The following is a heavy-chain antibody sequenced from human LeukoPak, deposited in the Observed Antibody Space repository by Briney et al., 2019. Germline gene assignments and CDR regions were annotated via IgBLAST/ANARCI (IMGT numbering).Heavy chain of an antibody. D-gene: IGHD2-2*01. J-gene: IGHJ6*03. V-gene: IGHV1-46*01. CDR3: ARGVGYCSSTSCYSTVQYYMDV. CDR2: INPSGGST. Sequence: SSVKVSCKASGYTFTSYYMHWVRQAPGQGLEWMGIINPSGGSTSYAQKFQGRVTMTRDTSTSTVYMELSSLRSEDTAVYYCARGVGYCSSTSCYSTVQYYMDVWGKGTTVTVSS. CDR1: GYTFTSYY.